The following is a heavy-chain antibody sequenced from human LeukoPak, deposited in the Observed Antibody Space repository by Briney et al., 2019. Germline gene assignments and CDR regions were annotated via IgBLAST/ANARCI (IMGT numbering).Heavy chain of an antibody. CDR2: FYTSGST. J-gene: IGHJ4*02. CDR1: GGSISEYY. V-gene: IGHV4-4*07. CDR3: ARSPDYGDYFDY. Sequence: SETLSLTCTVSGGSISEYYWSWIRQPAGKGLEWIGRFYTSGSTNYNPSLKSRVTISVDTSKNQFSLKLSSVTAADTAVYYCARSPDYGDYFDYWGQGTLVTVSS. D-gene: IGHD4-17*01.